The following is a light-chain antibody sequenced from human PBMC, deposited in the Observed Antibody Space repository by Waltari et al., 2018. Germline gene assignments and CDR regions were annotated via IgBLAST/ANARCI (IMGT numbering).Light chain of an antibody. V-gene: IGLV2-14*03. CDR3: SSYTSSSTLWV. Sequence: QSALTQPASVSGSPGQSITISCTGTSSDVGGYNYVSWYQQHPVKAPKLMIYDVSNRPSGVSNRFSGSKSGNTASLTISGLQAEDEADYYCSSYTSSSTLWVFGGGTKLTVL. J-gene: IGLJ3*02. CDR2: DVS. CDR1: SSDVGGYNY.